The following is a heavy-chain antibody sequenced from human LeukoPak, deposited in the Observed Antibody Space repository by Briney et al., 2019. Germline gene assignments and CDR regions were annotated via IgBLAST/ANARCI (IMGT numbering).Heavy chain of an antibody. CDR1: GFTFSNCG. D-gene: IGHD3-10*01. CDR2: IGGDGTT. CDR3: AKGPYGLGIYYGMDV. J-gene: IGHJ6*02. V-gene: IGHV3-23*01. Sequence: GGSLRLSCATSGFTFSNCGMSWVRQAPGKGLQWLSVIGGDGTTYYADSVKGRFTVSKDNSENTLYLQMNSLRAEDTAVYYCAKGPYGLGIYYGMDVWGQGTTVTV.